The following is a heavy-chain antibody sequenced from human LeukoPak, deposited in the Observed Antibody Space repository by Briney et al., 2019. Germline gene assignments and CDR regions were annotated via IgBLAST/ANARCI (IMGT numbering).Heavy chain of an antibody. CDR3: ARVWFGELYWFDY. V-gene: IGHV3-30*03. J-gene: IGHJ4*02. Sequence: GGSLRLSCAASGFTFSSYGMHWVRQAPGKGLEWVAVISYDGSNKYYADSVKGRFTISRDNSKNTLYLQMNSLRAEDTAVYYCARVWFGELYWFDYWGQGTLVTVSS. CDR1: GFTFSSYG. CDR2: ISYDGSNK. D-gene: IGHD3-10*01.